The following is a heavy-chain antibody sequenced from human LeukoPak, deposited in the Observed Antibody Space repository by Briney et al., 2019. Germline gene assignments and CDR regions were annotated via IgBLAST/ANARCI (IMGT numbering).Heavy chain of an antibody. Sequence: SETLSLTCTVSGGSISSYYWSWIRQPAGKGLEWIGRIYTSGSTNYNPSLKSRVTMSVDTSKNQFSLKLSSVTAADTAVYYCAADLTMISAFDIWGQGTMVTVSS. D-gene: IGHD3-22*01. J-gene: IGHJ3*02. CDR2: IYTSGST. V-gene: IGHV4-4*07. CDR3: AADLTMISAFDI. CDR1: GGSISSYY.